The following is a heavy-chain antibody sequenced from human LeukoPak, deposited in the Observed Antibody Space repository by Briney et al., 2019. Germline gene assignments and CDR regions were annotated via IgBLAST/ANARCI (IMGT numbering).Heavy chain of an antibody. CDR1: GVSFSDVW. CDR2: VKSRSVGGAT. D-gene: IGHD3-10*01. Sequence: GGSLRLSCAASGVSFSDVWMTWVRQVPEKGLEWVGRVKSRSVGGATEYAAPVKGRFTISRDDSKSTVYLQMNSLKAEDTAIYYCTTAAWGGRADYWGQGTLVAVSS. CDR3: TTAAWGGRADY. V-gene: IGHV3-15*01. J-gene: IGHJ4*02.